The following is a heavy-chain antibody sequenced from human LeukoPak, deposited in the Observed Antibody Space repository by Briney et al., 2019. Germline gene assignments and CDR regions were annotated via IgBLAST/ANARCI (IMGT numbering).Heavy chain of an antibody. CDR3: ARAHYDFWSGYYRTPVAFDI. Sequence: ASETLSLTCTVSGGSISSYYWSWIRQPPGKGLEWIGYIYYSGSTNYNPSLKSRVTISVDTSKNQFSLKLSSVTAADTAVYYCARAHYDFWSGYYRTPVAFDIWGQGTMVTVSS. CDR2: IYYSGST. CDR1: GGSISSYY. D-gene: IGHD3-3*01. V-gene: IGHV4-59*01. J-gene: IGHJ3*02.